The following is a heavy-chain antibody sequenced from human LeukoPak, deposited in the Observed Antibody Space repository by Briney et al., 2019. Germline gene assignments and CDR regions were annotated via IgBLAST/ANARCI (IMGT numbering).Heavy chain of an antibody. V-gene: IGHV4-59*08. CDR2: IYYSWST. J-gene: IGHJ4*02. CDR1: GGSMNNYY. Sequence: SEPLPLTCSVSGGSMNNYYWSWIRQSPGKGLEWIGYIYYSWSTNYNPSLKSRVTISVDTSKSQFSLKLSSVTAADTAVYYCARHVWLQPFDYWGQGTLVTVSS. CDR3: ARHVWLQPFDY. D-gene: IGHD3-9*01.